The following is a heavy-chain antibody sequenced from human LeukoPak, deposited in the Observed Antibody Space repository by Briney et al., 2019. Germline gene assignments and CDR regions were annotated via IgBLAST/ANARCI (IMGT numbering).Heavy chain of an antibody. CDR3: ARGGSSSWLDY. Sequence: SETLSLTCTVSGGSISRYYWSWIRQPPGKGLEWIGYIYYSGSTNYNPSLKSRVTISVDTSKNQFSLKLSSVTAADTAVYYCARGGSSSWLDYWGQGTLVTVSS. J-gene: IGHJ4*02. D-gene: IGHD6-13*01. CDR2: IYYSGST. CDR1: GGSISRYY. V-gene: IGHV4-59*01.